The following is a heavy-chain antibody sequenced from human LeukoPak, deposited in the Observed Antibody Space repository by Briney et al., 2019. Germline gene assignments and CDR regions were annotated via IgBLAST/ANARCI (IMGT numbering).Heavy chain of an antibody. CDR1: GGSISSYY. CDR3: ARGMATANFDY. D-gene: IGHD5-24*01. J-gene: IGHJ4*02. V-gene: IGHV4-59*01. Sequence: PSETLSLTCTVSGGSISSYYWSWIRQSPGKGLEWIGYIYYSGSTNYSPSLKSRVTISVDMSKNQFSLKLSSVTAADTAVYYCARGMATANFDYWGQGTLVTVSS. CDR2: IYYSGST.